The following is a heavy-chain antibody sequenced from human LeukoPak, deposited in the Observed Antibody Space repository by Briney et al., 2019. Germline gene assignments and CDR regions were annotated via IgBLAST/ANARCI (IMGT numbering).Heavy chain of an antibody. Sequence: PGGSLRLSCAASGFTFSTYVMTWVRQAPGKGLEWVSAISGSGGSTYYADSVKGRFTISRDNSKNTLYLQMNSLRAEDTAVYYCAKDGVWFGDLSGSNSGDYWGQGTLVTVSS. CDR3: AKDGVWFGDLSGSNSGDY. D-gene: IGHD3-10*01. CDR2: ISGSGGST. J-gene: IGHJ4*02. V-gene: IGHV3-23*01. CDR1: GFTFSTYV.